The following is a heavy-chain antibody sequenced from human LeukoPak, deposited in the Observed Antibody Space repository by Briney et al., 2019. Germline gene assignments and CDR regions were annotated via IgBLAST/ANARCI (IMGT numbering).Heavy chain of an antibody. Sequence: PGGSLRLSCAASGFTFSDYYMSWIRQAPGKGLEWVSYISSSGSTIYYADSVKGRFTISRDNAKNSLYLQMNSLRAEDTAVYYCARDDSSSWYYYYYYYMDVWGKGTTVTVSS. CDR1: GFTFSDYY. J-gene: IGHJ6*03. CDR2: ISSSGSTI. V-gene: IGHV3-11*01. D-gene: IGHD6-13*01. CDR3: ARDDSSSWYYYYYYYMDV.